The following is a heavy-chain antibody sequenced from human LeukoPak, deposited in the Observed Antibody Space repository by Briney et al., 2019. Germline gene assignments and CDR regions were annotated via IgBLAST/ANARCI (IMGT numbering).Heavy chain of an antibody. Sequence: GGSLRLSCAASGFTFSSYSMNWVRQAPGKGLEWVSYISSSSSTIYYADSVKGRFTISRDKAKNSLYLQMNSLRDEDTAVYYCARDGGYYDFWSGYYPQYYFDYWGQGTLVTVSS. CDR2: ISSSSSTI. V-gene: IGHV3-48*02. CDR1: GFTFSSYS. J-gene: IGHJ4*02. D-gene: IGHD3-3*01. CDR3: ARDGGYYDFWSGYYPQYYFDY.